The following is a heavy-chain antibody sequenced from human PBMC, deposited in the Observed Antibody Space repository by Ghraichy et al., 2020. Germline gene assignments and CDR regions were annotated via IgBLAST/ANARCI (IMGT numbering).Heavy chain of an antibody. V-gene: IGHV3-7*01. D-gene: IGHD3-10*01. Sequence: GGSLRLSCAASGFTFSSYWMSWVRQAPGKGLEWVANIKQDGSEKYYVDSVKGRFTISRDNAKNSLYLQMNSLRAEDTAVYYCARAAIYGSGSDAFDIWGQGTMVTVSS. CDR2: IKQDGSEK. CDR1: GFTFSSYW. J-gene: IGHJ3*02. CDR3: ARAAIYGSGSDAFDI.